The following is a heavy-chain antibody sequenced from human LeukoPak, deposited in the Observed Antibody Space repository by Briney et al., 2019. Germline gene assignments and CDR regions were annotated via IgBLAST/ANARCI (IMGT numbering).Heavy chain of an antibody. V-gene: IGHV4-34*01. CDR3: ARYAYDSSGYYYYYYYMDV. CDR2: INHSGSS. J-gene: IGHJ6*03. D-gene: IGHD3-22*01. Sequence: SETLSLTCAVYGGSFSGYYWSWIRQPPGKGLEWIGEINHSGSSNYNPSLKSRVTISVETSKNQFSLKLSSVTAADTAVYYCARYAYDSSGYYYYYYYMDVWGKGTTVTVSS. CDR1: GGSFSGYY.